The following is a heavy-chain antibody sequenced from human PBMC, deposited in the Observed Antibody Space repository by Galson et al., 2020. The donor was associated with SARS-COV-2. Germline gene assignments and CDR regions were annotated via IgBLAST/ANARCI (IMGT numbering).Heavy chain of an antibody. CDR2: ISSSSSTI. V-gene: IGHV3-48*01. D-gene: IGHD3-16*01. Sequence: GESLKISCAASGFTFSSYSMNWVRQAPGKGLEWVSYISSSSSTIYYADSVKGRFTISRDNAKNSLYLQMNSLRAEDTAVYYCARDPSPLEGELGHPRTATVDYWGQGTLVTVSS. CDR3: ARDPSPLEGELGHPRTATVDY. J-gene: IGHJ4*02. CDR1: GFTFSSYS.